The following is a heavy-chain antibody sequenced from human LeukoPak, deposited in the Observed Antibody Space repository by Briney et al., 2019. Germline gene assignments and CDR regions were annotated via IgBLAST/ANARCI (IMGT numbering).Heavy chain of an antibody. V-gene: IGHV4-34*01. CDR2: INHRGST. J-gene: IGHJ4*02. CDR1: GGSFSGYY. Sequence: SETLSLTCAVDGGSFSGYYWSWVRQPPGKGLGWIGEINHRGSTNYHPSLKSRVTISGDTSKKQFSLKLSFVTAADRAVYYCARRVAAAGTDYWGQGTQVTVSS. D-gene: IGHD6-13*01. CDR3: ARRVAAAGTDY.